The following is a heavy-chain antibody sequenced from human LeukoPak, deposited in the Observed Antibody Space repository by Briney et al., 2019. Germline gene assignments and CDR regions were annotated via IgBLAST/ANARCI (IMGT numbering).Heavy chain of an antibody. CDR2: IYYSGST. CDR1: GGSISSDY. J-gene: IGHJ4*02. CDR3: ARFSWYIDY. Sequence: SETLSLTCTVSGGSISSDYWSWIRQPSGKGLEWIGYIYYSGSTKYIPSLQSRVTMSLDTSKNQSSLKLTSMTAADTAVYYCARFSWYIDYWGQGILVTVSS. V-gene: IGHV4-59*01.